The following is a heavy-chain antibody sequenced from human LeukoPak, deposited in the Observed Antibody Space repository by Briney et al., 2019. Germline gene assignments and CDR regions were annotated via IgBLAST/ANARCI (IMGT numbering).Heavy chain of an antibody. CDR3: ARDWRPYYYGSPNWFDP. CDR2: INHSGST. D-gene: IGHD3-10*01. V-gene: IGHV4-34*01. CDR1: GGSFSGYY. Sequence: TLSLTCAVYGGSFSGYYWSWIRQPPGKGLEWIGEINHSGSTNYNPSLKSRVTISVDTSKNQFSLKLSSVTAADTAVYYCARDWRPYYYGSPNWFDPWGQGTLVTVSS. J-gene: IGHJ5*02.